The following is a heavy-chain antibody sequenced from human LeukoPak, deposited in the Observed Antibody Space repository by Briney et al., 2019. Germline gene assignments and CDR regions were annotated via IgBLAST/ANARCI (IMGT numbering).Heavy chain of an antibody. CDR2: INHSGST. J-gene: IGHJ6*03. V-gene: IGHV4-34*01. Sequence: SETLSLTCAVYGGSFSGYYWNWIRQPPGKGLEWIGEINHSGSTNYNPSLKSRVTISVDTSKNQFSLKLSSVTAADTAVYYCARRRSFGSVMDVWGKGTTVTVSS. CDR1: GGSFSGYY. D-gene: IGHD2-15*01. CDR3: ARRRSFGSVMDV.